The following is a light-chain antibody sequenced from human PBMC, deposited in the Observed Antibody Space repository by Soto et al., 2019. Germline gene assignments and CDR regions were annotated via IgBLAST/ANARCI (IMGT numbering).Light chain of an antibody. CDR3: SSYTSSSTYL. Sequence: QSALTQPASVSGSPGQSITISCTGTSSDVGAYNYVSWYQQHPDKAPKLIIYEVTHRPSGVSDRFSGSKSDNTASLTISGLHTEDEADYYCSSYTSSSTYLFGTGTKLTVL. CDR2: EVT. V-gene: IGLV2-14*01. CDR1: SSDVGAYNY. J-gene: IGLJ1*01.